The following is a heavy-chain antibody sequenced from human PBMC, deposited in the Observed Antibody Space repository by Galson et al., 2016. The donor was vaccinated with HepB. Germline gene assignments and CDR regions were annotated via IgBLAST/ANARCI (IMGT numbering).Heavy chain of an antibody. CDR3: SRHTFFNGDSYPFDH. J-gene: IGHJ4*02. CDR2: IRSKANNYAT. D-gene: IGHD3-3*02. V-gene: IGHV3-73*01. Sequence: SLRLSCAASGFTFSDSSVHWVRQTSGKGLEWLGCIRSKANNYATSYAASVTGRFTMSRDDSKSTAYLEMDNLTTADTAIYYCSRHTFFNGDSYPFDHWGQGTLVTVS. CDR1: GFTFSDSS.